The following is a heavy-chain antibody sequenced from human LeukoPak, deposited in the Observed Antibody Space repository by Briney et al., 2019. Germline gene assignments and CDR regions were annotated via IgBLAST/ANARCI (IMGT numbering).Heavy chain of an antibody. CDR1: GFTFSSYA. CDR2: ISGSGGST. V-gene: IGHV3-23*01. Sequence: QAGGSLRLSCAASGFTFSSYAMSWVRQAPGKGLEWVSAISGSGGSTYYADSVKGRFTISRDNSKNTMDLQMNSLTVEDTGVYYCVRDPPDWFLDHDAYDIWGQGTMVTVSS. J-gene: IGHJ3*02. CDR3: VRDPPDWFLDHDAYDI. D-gene: IGHD3/OR15-3a*01.